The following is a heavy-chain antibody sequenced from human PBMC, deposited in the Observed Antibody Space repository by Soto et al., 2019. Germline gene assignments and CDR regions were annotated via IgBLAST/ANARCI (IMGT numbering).Heavy chain of an antibody. Sequence: GGSLRLSCAASGFTFSSYAMSWVRQAPGKGLEWVSAISGSGGSTYYADSVKGRFTISRDNSKNTLYLQMNSLRAEDKAVYYCAKGGDIVVVPAGTEFDYWGQGTLVTVSS. CDR1: GFTFSSYA. CDR2: ISGSGGST. D-gene: IGHD2-2*01. J-gene: IGHJ4*02. CDR3: AKGGDIVVVPAGTEFDY. V-gene: IGHV3-23*01.